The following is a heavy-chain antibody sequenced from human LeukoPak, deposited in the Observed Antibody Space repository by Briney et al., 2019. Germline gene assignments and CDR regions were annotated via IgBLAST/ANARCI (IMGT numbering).Heavy chain of an antibody. V-gene: IGHV3-23*01. J-gene: IGHJ4*02. D-gene: IGHD2-21*02. CDR2: ISGSGGST. CDR1: GFTFSTYA. CDR3: AKDVTATGFDY. Sequence: GGSLRLSCAASGFTFSTYAMSWVRQAPGKGLEWVSSISGSGGSTYYADSVKGRFAISRDNSENTLYLQMSSLRAEDTAVYYCAKDVTATGFDYWGQGTLVTVSS.